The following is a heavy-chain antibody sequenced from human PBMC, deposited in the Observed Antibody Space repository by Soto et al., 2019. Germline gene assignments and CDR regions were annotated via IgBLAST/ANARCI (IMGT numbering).Heavy chain of an antibody. Sequence: SETLSLTCAVSGGSISSGGYSWSWIRQPPGKGLEWIGYIYHSGSTYYNPSLKSRVTISVDRSKNQFSLKLSSVTAADTAVYYCARAPAAMRYYYYYMDVWGKGTTVTVSS. V-gene: IGHV4-30-2*01. CDR2: IYHSGST. CDR3: ARAPAAMRYYYYYMDV. D-gene: IGHD2-2*01. J-gene: IGHJ6*03. CDR1: GGSISSGGYS.